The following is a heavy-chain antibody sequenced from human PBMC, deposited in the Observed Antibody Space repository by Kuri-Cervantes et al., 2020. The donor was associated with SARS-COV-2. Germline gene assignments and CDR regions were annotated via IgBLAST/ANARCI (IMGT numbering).Heavy chain of an antibody. D-gene: IGHD3-3*01. CDR2: IYSGGST. Sequence: GESLKISCAASGFTVSSNYMSWVRQAPGKGLEWVSVIYSGGSTYYADSVKGRFTISRDNAKNSLYLQMNSLRAEDTAVYYCARDNSAYYDFWSGYYNYFDYWGQGTLVTVSS. V-gene: IGHV3-53*01. J-gene: IGHJ4*02. CDR3: ARDNSAYYDFWSGYYNYFDY. CDR1: GFTVSSNY.